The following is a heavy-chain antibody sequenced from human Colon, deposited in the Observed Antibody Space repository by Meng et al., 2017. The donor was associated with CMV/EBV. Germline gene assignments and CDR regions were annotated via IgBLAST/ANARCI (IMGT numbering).Heavy chain of an antibody. CDR2: INPITGGT. J-gene: IGHJ4*02. CDR3: ASLSGGDFDY. V-gene: IGHV1-2*02. Sequence: VLLVGVGGAGKNPGDPGKLSCKASGYTFTGYFMDWVRQATGQGLEWLGVINPITGGTNYVQKFQGRVTMTRDTSMNTAYMELSRLRSDDTAVYYCASLSGGDFDYWGQGTLVTVSS. D-gene: IGHD1-26*01. CDR1: GYTFTGYF.